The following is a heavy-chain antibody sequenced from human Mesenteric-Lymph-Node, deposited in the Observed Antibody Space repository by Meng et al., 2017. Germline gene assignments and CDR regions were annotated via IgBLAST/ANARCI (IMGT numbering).Heavy chain of an antibody. CDR2: IYYSGST. Sequence: GSLRLSCTVSGGSISSYYWSWIRQPPGKGLEWIGYIYYSGSTNYNPSLKSRVTISVDTSKNQFSLKLSSVTAADTAVYYCARDRDWGYCSSTSCFDGAYYYGMDVWGQGTTVTVSS. J-gene: IGHJ6*02. CDR3: ARDRDWGYCSSTSCFDGAYYYGMDV. CDR1: GGSISSYY. V-gene: IGHV4-59*01. D-gene: IGHD2-2*01.